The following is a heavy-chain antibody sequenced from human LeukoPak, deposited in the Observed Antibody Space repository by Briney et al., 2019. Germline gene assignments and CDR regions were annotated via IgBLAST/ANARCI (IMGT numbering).Heavy chain of an antibody. V-gene: IGHV1-2*02. D-gene: IGHD2-15*01. CDR2: INPNSGGT. CDR1: GYTFTGYY. CDR3: ARVDRGYCSGGSCQDY. J-gene: IGHJ4*02. Sequence: GASVKVSCKASGYTFTGYYMHWVRQAPGRGHEWMRWINPNSGGTNYAQKFQGRVTMTRDTSISTAYMELSRLRSDDTAVYYCARVDRGYCSGGSCQDYWGQGTLVTVSS.